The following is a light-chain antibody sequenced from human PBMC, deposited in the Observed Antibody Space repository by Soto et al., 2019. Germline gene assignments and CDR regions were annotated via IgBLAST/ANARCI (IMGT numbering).Light chain of an antibody. CDR3: SSYVTGDSLI. CDR1: SRDVGGHDY. J-gene: IGLJ2*01. V-gene: IGLV2-8*01. Sequence: QSALTQPPSASGSPGQSVTISCTGTSRDVGGHDYVSWYQQHPGKAPKLMIYELTKRPSGVPDRFSGSKSGNTASLTVSGLHADDEADYYCSSYVTGDSLIFGGGTKVTVL. CDR2: ELT.